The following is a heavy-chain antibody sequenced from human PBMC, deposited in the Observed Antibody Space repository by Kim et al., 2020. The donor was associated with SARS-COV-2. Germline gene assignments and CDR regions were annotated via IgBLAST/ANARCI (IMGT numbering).Heavy chain of an antibody. CDR3: ARGPGAALDY. Sequence: SNKYYADSVKGRFTNSRDNSKNTLYLQMNSLRAEDTAVYYCARGPGAALDYWGQGTLVTVSS. V-gene: IGHV3-30*01. CDR2: SNK. D-gene: IGHD6-13*01. J-gene: IGHJ4*02.